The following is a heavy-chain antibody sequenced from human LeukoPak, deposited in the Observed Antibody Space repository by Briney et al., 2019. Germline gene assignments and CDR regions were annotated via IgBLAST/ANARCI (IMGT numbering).Heavy chain of an antibody. CDR2: ISSSSSYI. D-gene: IGHD2-15*01. CDR1: GFTFSSYS. J-gene: IGHJ3*02. Sequence: PGGSLRLSCAASGFTFSSYSMNWVRPAPGKGLEWVSSISSSSSYIYYADSVKGRFTISRDNAKNSLYLQMNSLRAEDTAVYYCARDLGVADLGAFDIWGQGTMVTVSS. V-gene: IGHV3-21*01. CDR3: ARDLGVADLGAFDI.